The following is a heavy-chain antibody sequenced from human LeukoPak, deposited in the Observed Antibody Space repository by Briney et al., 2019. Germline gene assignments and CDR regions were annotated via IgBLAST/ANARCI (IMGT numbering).Heavy chain of an antibody. J-gene: IGHJ4*02. CDR3: ARDVGASGSLDY. Sequence: GGSLRLSCAASGFIFTNYWMNWVRQTPGKGPEWVANIKQDGSAEYYVDSVRGRFTISRDNAQNSFYLQMNSLRVEDTAVYYCARDVGASGSLDYWGQGTLVTVSS. V-gene: IGHV3-7*03. D-gene: IGHD3-10*01. CDR2: IKQDGSAE. CDR1: GFIFTNYW.